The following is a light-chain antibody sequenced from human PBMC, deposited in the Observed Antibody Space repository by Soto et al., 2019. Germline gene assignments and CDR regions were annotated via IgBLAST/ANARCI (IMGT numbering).Light chain of an antibody. CDR1: QSVYSY. V-gene: IGKV3-11*01. CDR3: QQRSNWPPIT. CDR2: DAS. J-gene: IGKJ5*01. Sequence: EIVLTQSPATLSLSPGERATLSCRASQSVYSYLALYQHKPGQAPRLLIYDASNRATGVPARFSGSGSGTDFTLTISSLEPEDFAVYYCQQRSNWPPITFGQGTRLDIK.